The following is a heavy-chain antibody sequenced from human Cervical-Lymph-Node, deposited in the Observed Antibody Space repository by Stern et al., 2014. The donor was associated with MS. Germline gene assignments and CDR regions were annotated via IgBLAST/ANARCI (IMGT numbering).Heavy chain of an antibody. J-gene: IGHJ4*02. D-gene: IGHD3/OR15-3a*01. CDR3: ASGTGSKRPTGNY. CDR2: INPSGDSA. CDR1: GYSFTSHY. V-gene: IGHV1-46*01. Sequence: VQLVESGAEVKQPGASVKVSCKASGYSFTSHYMHWVRQAPGQGLEWVGIINPSGDSASYAQKLQGRVTMTRDTSTSTVYMELSSLRSEDTAVYYCASGTGSKRPTGNYWGQGTLVTVSS.